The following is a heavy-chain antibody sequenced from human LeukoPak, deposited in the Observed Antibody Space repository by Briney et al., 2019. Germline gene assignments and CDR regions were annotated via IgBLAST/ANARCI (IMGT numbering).Heavy chain of an antibody. Sequence: GASVKVSCKASGYTFTCYYVHWVRQAPGQGLEWMGWINPNSGDTNFAQKFQGRVTMTRDTSISTAYMELSSLRSDDTAVYYCARGDNYDILTGYQTPSHLSDYWGQGTLVTVSS. CDR1: GYTFTCYY. CDR2: INPNSGDT. J-gene: IGHJ4*02. CDR3: ARGDNYDILTGYQTPSHLSDY. D-gene: IGHD3-9*01. V-gene: IGHV1-2*02.